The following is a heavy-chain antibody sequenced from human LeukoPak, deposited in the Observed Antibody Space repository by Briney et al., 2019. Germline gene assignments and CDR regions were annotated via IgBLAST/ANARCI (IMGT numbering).Heavy chain of an antibody. CDR3: AKAANWGSFDY. V-gene: IGHV3-30*18. CDR2: ISYDGNSK. Sequence: QTGGSLRLSCAASGSTFSRYGMHWVRQAPGKGLEWVAVISYDGNSKYYADSVKGRFTISRDNSKNTLYLQMNSLRAEDTAVYYCAKAANWGSFDYWGQGTLVTVSS. D-gene: IGHD7-27*01. J-gene: IGHJ4*02. CDR1: GSTFSRYG.